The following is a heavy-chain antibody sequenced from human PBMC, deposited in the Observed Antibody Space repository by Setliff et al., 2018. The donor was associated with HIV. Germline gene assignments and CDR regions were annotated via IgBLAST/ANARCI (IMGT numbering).Heavy chain of an antibody. V-gene: IGHV4-34*01. D-gene: IGHD3-10*01. CDR3: AREKSIPTTWFGGYYYDY. CDR1: GGSISDSH. Sequence: SETLSLTCTVSGGSISDSHWSWIRQPPGKGLEWIGEVNHRGTINYNQSLKNRVIISVDTAKNQFSLNMISMTAADTAVYYCAREKSIPTTWFGGYYYDYWGQGTLVTVSS. J-gene: IGHJ4*02. CDR2: VNHRGTI.